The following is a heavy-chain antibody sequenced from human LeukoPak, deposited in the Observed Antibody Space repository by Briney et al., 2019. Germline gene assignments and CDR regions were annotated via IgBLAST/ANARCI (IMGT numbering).Heavy chain of an antibody. D-gene: IGHD3-22*01. CDR1: GGSFSGYY. CDR3: ARGVDYYDSSGYYHAMYFDY. J-gene: IGHJ4*02. V-gene: IGHV4-34*01. Sequence: PSETLSLTCAVYGGSFSGYYWSWIRQPPGKGLEWIGEINHSGSTNYNPSLKSRVTISVDTSKNQFSLKLSSVTAADTAVYYCARGVDYYDSSGYYHAMYFDYWGQGTLVTVSS. CDR2: INHSGST.